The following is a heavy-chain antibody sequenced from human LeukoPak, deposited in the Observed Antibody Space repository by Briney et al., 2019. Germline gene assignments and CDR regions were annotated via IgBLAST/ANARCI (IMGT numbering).Heavy chain of an antibody. J-gene: IGHJ4*02. CDR2: INPSGGST. CDR3: ARSAGKFHKIDY. CDR1: GYTFASYY. Sequence: SVKVSCKASGYTFASYYMHWVRQAPGQGLEWMGIINPSGGSTSYAQKFQGRVTMTRDTSTSTVYMELSSLRSEDTAVYYCARSAGKFHKIDYWGQGTLVTVSS. D-gene: IGHD6-13*01. V-gene: IGHV1-46*03.